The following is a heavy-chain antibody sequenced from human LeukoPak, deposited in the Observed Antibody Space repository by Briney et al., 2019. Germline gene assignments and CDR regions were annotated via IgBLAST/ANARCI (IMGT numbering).Heavy chain of an antibody. CDR1: GFTFSTPS. J-gene: IGHJ4*02. CDR3: ARGISLDY. V-gene: IGHV3-48*04. D-gene: IGHD2/OR15-2a*01. Sequence: GGSLRLSCAASGFTFSTPSMNWVRQAPGKGLELVSYISYSSSTIFYADSVKGRFSISRDNAKNSLFLQMNSLRAEDTALYYCARGISLDYWGQGTLVTVSS. CDR2: ISYSSSTI.